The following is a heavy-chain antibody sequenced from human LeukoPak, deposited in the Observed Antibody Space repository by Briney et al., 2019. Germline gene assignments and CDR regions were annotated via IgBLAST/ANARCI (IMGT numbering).Heavy chain of an antibody. CDR2: INQDGGEI. Sequence: GGSLRLSCAASGFTFINAWMAWVRQAPGKGLEWVASINQDGGEIHYVDSVKGRFTISRDNAKNSLYLQMNSLTAEDTAVHYCVRAHHPGGWFDPWGQGTLVTVSS. J-gene: IGHJ5*02. V-gene: IGHV3-7*04. D-gene: IGHD3-10*01. CDR1: GFTFINAW. CDR3: VRAHHPGGWFDP.